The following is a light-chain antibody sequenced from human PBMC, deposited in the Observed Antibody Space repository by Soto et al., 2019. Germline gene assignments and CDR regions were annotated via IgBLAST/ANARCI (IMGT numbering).Light chain of an antibody. CDR3: HQYGSSPRT. V-gene: IGKV3-20*01. CDR2: DAT. J-gene: IGKJ1*01. Sequence: EIALTQSPGTLSLSPGERAAISGLARQSVSSGLLAWYQHKPGQAPSLLIFDATSRVTGIPDRFSGSGSGTDFTLTITRLEPEDFAVYYCHQYGSSPRTFGQGTKVDI. CDR1: QSVSSGL.